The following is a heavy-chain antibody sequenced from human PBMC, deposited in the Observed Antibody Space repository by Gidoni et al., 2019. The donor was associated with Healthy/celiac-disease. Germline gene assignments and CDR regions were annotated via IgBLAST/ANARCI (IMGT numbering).Heavy chain of an antibody. CDR3: ARILVGGYYGGSCYFDR. CDR1: GFSLSNARMG. D-gene: IGHD3-16*01. CDR2: IFTHDEK. V-gene: IGHV2-26*01. J-gene: IGHJ2*01. Sequence: QVTLKESGTVLVKPTETLTLTCTVSGFSLSNARMGVSWIRQPPGKALEWLAHIFTHDEKSYSTSLKSRLTISKDTAKSQVVLTMTNMDPVDTATYYCARILVGGYYGGSCYFDRWGRGTLVTVSS.